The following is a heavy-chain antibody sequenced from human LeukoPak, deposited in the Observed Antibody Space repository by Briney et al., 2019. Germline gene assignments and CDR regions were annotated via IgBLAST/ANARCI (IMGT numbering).Heavy chain of an antibody. D-gene: IGHD2-2*01. CDR1: GGSISSSSYY. CDR3: ARLIVVVPEPAGWFDP. J-gene: IGHJ5*02. Sequence: SETLSLTCTVSGGSISSSSYYWGWIRQPPGKGLEWIGSIYYSGSTYYNPSLKSRVTISVDTSKNQFSLKLSSVTAADTAVYYCARLIVVVPEPAGWFDPWGQGTLVTVSS. CDR2: IYYSGST. V-gene: IGHV4-39*07.